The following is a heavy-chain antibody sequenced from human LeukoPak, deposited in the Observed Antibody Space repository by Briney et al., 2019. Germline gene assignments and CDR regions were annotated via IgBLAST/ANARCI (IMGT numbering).Heavy chain of an antibody. CDR2: IYYSGST. J-gene: IGHJ4*02. D-gene: IGHD3-22*01. Sequence: SETLSFTCTVSGGSISSYYWSWIRQPPGKGLEWIGYIYYSGSTNYNPSLKSRVTISVDTSKNQFSLKLSSVTAADTAVYYCARDASGYSPWDFDYWGQGTLVTVSS. V-gene: IGHV4-59*01. CDR3: ARDASGYSPWDFDY. CDR1: GGSISSYY.